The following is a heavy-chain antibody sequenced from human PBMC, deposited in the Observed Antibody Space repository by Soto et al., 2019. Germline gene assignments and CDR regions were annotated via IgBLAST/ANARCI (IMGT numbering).Heavy chain of an antibody. CDR3: ARGIVATIFDY. CDR2: IYYSGST. Sequence: QVQLQESGPGLVKPSQTLSLTCTVSGGSISSGGYYWSWIRQHPGKGLEWIGYIYYSGSTYYNPALKSRVTISVDTSKNQFSLKLSSVTAADTAGYYCARGIVATIFDYWGQGTLVTVSS. V-gene: IGHV4-31*03. J-gene: IGHJ4*02. D-gene: IGHD5-12*01. CDR1: GGSISSGGYY.